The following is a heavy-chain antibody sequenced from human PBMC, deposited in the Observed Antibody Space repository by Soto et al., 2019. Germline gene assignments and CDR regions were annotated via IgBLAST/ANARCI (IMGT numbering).Heavy chain of an antibody. CDR2: INSDGSSI. CDR3: ARPVLPGGGDYDY. J-gene: IGHJ4*02. V-gene: IGHV3-74*01. D-gene: IGHD5-12*01. Sequence: EVQLVESGGGLVQPGGSLRLSCAASGFTFSSYWMHWVRQAPGKGLVWVSRINSDGSSISYADSVKGRFTISRDNAKNTVYLQRNSLRAEDTALYYCARPVLPGGGDYDYWGQGTLVTVST. CDR1: GFTFSSYW.